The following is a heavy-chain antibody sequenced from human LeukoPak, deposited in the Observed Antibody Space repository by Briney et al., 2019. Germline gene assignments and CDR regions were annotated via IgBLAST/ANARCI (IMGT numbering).Heavy chain of an antibody. D-gene: IGHD1-26*01. V-gene: IGHV3-23*01. Sequence: GGSLRLSCAASGFTCSNYAKIWLRQAPGKGLEWVSAISGSGGSTYYADSVKGRFTISRDNSKNTLYLQMNSLRAEDTAVYYCAKGRSIGGATRVDLWGPRTLVTVSS. J-gene: IGHJ4*02. CDR2: ISGSGGST. CDR3: AKGRSIGGATRVDL. CDR1: GFTCSNYA.